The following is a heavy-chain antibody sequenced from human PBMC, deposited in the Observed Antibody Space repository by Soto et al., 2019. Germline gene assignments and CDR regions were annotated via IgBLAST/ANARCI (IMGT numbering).Heavy chain of an antibody. Sequence: PGEPLKISCNGSGYSFTSYWISWVRQMPGKGLEWMGRIDPSDSYTNYSPSFQGHVTISADKSISTAYLQWSSLKASDTAMYYCASGYSYGSVGAAFDIWGQGTMVTVSS. CDR2: IDPSDSYT. J-gene: IGHJ3*02. CDR3: ASGYSYGSVGAAFDI. CDR1: GYSFTSYW. V-gene: IGHV5-10-1*01. D-gene: IGHD5-18*01.